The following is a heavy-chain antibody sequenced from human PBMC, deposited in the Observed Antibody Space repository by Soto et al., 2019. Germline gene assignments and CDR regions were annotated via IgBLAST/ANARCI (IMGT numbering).Heavy chain of an antibody. J-gene: IGHJ1*01. CDR1: GGSISSGDYY. CDR3: ARDPDYAPGDYVWEH. CDR2: IYYSGST. D-gene: IGHD3-16*01. V-gene: IGHV4-30-4*01. Sequence: QVQLQESGPGLVKPSQTLSLTCTVSGGSISSGDYYWSWIRQPPGKGLEWIGYIYYSGSTYYNPSLKSRVNISVDTSKLQFSLKLSSVTAADTAVYYCARDPDYAPGDYVWEHWGQGTLVTVSS.